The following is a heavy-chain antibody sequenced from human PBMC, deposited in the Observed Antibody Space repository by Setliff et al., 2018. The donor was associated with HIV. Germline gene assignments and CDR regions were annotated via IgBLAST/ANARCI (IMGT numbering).Heavy chain of an antibody. Sequence: KPSETLSLTCTVSGGSISSHYWSWIRQPPGKGLEWIGSIYYSGSTNYNAALRSRVTISADTAKNQFSLKLNSVTAADTAVYYCARRIYYYDSSRILREEGFDPWGQGTLVTVSS. CDR1: GGSISSHY. CDR3: ARRIYYYDSSRILREEGFDP. CDR2: IYYSGST. J-gene: IGHJ5*02. D-gene: IGHD3-22*01. V-gene: IGHV4-59*05.